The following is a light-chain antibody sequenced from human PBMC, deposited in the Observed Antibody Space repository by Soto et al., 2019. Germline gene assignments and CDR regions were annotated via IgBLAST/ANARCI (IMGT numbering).Light chain of an antibody. J-gene: IGKJ4*01. Sequence: DIQLTQSPSSLSASVGDRVTITCRASQSISIYLNWYQHKPGRAPKLLIFGAATLHTGVPPRFSGRGSGTNFTLTSTSLQPEDFATYYCQQSYTSLALTFGGGTKVEI. CDR3: QQSYTSLALT. V-gene: IGKV1-39*01. CDR2: GAA. CDR1: QSISIY.